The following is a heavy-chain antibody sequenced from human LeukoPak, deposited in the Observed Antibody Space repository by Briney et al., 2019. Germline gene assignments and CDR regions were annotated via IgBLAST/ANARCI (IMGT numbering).Heavy chain of an antibody. V-gene: IGHV1-69*04. CDR1: GGTFSSYA. D-gene: IGHD3-10*01. CDR3: ARESYYGSGSYIPEGFDP. CDR2: IIPILGIA. J-gene: IGHJ5*02. Sequence: GASVKVSCKASGGTFSSYAISWVRQAPGQGLEWMGRIIPILGIANYAQKFQGRVTITADKSTSTAYMELSSLRSEDTAVYYCARESYYGSGSYIPEGFDPWGQGTLVTVSS.